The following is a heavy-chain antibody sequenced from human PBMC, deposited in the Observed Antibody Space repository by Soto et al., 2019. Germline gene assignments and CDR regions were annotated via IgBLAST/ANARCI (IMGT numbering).Heavy chain of an antibody. D-gene: IGHD2-15*01. CDR3: AKARYCSGGSCYTYYYYYSYIDV. J-gene: IGHJ6*03. CDR1: GFTFSSYG. Sequence: GGSLRLSCAASGFTFSSYGMHWVRQAPGKGLEWVAVIWYDGSNKYYADSVKGRFTISRDNSKNTLYLQMNSLRAEDTAVYYCAKARYCSGGSCYTYYYYYSYIDVWGKGTTVTVSS. V-gene: IGHV3-33*06. CDR2: IWYDGSNK.